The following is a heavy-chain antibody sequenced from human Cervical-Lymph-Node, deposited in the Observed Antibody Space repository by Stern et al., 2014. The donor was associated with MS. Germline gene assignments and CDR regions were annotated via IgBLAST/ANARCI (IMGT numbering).Heavy chain of an antibody. CDR2: IYPGDSDT. V-gene: IGHV5-51*01. J-gene: IGHJ4*02. D-gene: IGHD6-19*01. CDR3: ARHCAKREQCAFDY. CDR1: GYSFTNYW. Sequence: EVQLVQSGAEVKKPGESLKISCKGSGYSFTNYWIGWVRQMPGKSLEWMGIIYPGDSDTRYSPSFQGQVTISADKSIRTASLQWSSLKASDTAMYYCARHCAKREQCAFDYWGQGTLVTVSS.